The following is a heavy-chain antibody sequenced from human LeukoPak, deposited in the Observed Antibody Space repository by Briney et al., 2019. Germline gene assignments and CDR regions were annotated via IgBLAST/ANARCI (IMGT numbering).Heavy chain of an antibody. CDR3: ARGSDTSMLNLFDP. CDR1: GGSISSYY. Sequence: SETLSLTCTVSGGSISSYYWSWIRQPPGKGLEWIGYIYYSGNTNYNPSLKSRVTISVDTSKNQFSLKLSSVTAADTAVYYCARGSDTSMLNLFDPWGQGTLVTVSS. V-gene: IGHV4-59*01. CDR2: IYYSGNT. J-gene: IGHJ5*02. D-gene: IGHD5-18*01.